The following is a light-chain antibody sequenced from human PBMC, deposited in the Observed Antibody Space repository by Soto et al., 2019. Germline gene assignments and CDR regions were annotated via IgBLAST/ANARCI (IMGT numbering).Light chain of an antibody. J-gene: IGKJ1*01. Sequence: DIQMTQSPSSVSASVGDRVTITCRASQGISSWLAWYQQKPGKAPKLLIHAAYSLQSGVPPRFSGIGARPDFPLIISSVKHEDLATYYCQQANSFPPWTVGQGTKVEIK. CDR2: AAY. CDR1: QGISSW. V-gene: IGKV1-12*01. CDR3: QQANSFPPWT.